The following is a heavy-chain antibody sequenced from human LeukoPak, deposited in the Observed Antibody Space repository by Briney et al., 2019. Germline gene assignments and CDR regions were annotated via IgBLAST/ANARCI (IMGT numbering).Heavy chain of an antibody. CDR2: INHSGST. D-gene: IGHD1-26*01. CDR3: ARILAGIVRATKTGWFDP. CDR1: GGSFSGYY. J-gene: IGHJ5*02. Sequence: SETLSLTCAVYGGSFSGYYWSWIRQPPGKGLEWIGEINHSGSTNYNPSLKSRVTISVDTSKNQFSLKLSSVTAADTAVYYCARILAGIVRATKTGWFDPWGQGTLVTVSS. V-gene: IGHV4-34*01.